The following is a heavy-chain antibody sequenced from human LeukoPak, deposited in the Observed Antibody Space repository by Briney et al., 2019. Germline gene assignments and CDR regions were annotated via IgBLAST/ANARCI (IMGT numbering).Heavy chain of an antibody. Sequence: GGSLRLSCAASGFTFDDYAMHWVRQALGKGLQWVSLISWDGGSTYYADSVKGRFTISRDNSKNSLYLQMNSLRAEDTALYYCAKDGTNYFEYWGQGTLVTVSS. CDR1: GFTFDDYA. CDR2: ISWDGGST. D-gene: IGHD3/OR15-3a*01. J-gene: IGHJ4*02. V-gene: IGHV3-43D*03. CDR3: AKDGTNYFEY.